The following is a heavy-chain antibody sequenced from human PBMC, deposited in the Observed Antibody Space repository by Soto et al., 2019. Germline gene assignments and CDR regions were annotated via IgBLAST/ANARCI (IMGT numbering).Heavy chain of an antibody. Sequence: QLQLQESGPGLVKPSETLSLTCTVSGGSISSSSYYWGWIRQPPGKGLEWMGSIHYSGSTYYNPSLKSRVTGSRDTSTQPGHLMPSSVPGAATAVYYCARAKDSRRDSGTGGWGHGPTVTASS. CDR3: ARAKDSRRDSGTGG. CDR1: GGSISSSSYY. CDR2: IHYSGST. J-gene: IGHJ6*02. V-gene: IGHV4-39*01.